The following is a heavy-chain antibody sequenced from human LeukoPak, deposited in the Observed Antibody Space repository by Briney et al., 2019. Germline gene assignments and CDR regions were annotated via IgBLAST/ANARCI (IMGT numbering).Heavy chain of an antibody. D-gene: IGHD2-2*01. Sequence: SETLSLTCTVSGGSISSGGYYWSWIRQHPGKGLEWIGYIYYSGSTYYNPSLKSRVTISVDTSKNQFSLKLSSVTAADTAVYYCARSPPAYIDYWGQGTLVTVSS. CDR1: GGSISSGGYY. V-gene: IGHV4-31*03. CDR3: ARSPPAYIDY. J-gene: IGHJ4*02. CDR2: IYYSGST.